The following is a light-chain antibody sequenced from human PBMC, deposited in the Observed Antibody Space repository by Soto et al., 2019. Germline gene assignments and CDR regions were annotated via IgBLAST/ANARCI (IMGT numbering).Light chain of an antibody. CDR2: GAF. J-gene: IGKJ3*01. CDR1: QSVSSSY. CDR3: QQYGDSPAT. Sequence: EIVLTQSPGTLSLSQGERATLSCRASQSVSSSYLAWYQQKPGQAPRLLIYGAFNRATGIPDRFSGSGSGTDFTLTFSRLEPEDFAVYYCQQYGDSPATFGPGTKVDNK. V-gene: IGKV3-20*01.